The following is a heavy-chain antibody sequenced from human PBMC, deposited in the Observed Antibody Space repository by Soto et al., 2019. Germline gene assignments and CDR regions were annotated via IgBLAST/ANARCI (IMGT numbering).Heavy chain of an antibody. CDR1: GGSFSGYY. D-gene: IGHD2-15*01. Sequence: QVQLQQWGAGLLKPSETLSLTCAVYGGSFSGYYWSWIRQPPGKGLEWIGDINHSGSTNYNPSLKSRVTISVDTSKNQFSLKLSAVTAADTAVYYCARGQRYCSGGSCLRGNFDYWGQGTLVTVSS. V-gene: IGHV4-34*01. J-gene: IGHJ4*02. CDR2: INHSGST. CDR3: ARGQRYCSGGSCLRGNFDY.